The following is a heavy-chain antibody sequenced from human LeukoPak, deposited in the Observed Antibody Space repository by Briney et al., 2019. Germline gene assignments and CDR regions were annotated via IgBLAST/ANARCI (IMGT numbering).Heavy chain of an antibody. D-gene: IGHD3-22*01. Sequence: SGTLSLTCAVSGGSISSSNWWSWVRQPPGKGLEWIGEIYHSGSTNYNPSLKSRVTISVDKSKNRFSLKLSSVTAADTAVYYCARVSYDSSGYNDYWGQGTLVTVSS. CDR2: IYHSGST. CDR3: ARVSYDSSGYNDY. CDR1: GGSISSSNW. V-gene: IGHV4-4*02. J-gene: IGHJ4*02.